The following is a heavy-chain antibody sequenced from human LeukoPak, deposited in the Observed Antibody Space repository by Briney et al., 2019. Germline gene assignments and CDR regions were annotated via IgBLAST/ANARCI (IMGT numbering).Heavy chain of an antibody. J-gene: IGHJ6*03. CDR3: ARQEARLYYYMDV. V-gene: IGHV5-51*01. D-gene: IGHD6-6*01. CDR2: IYPGDSDT. Sequence: GESLKISCKGSGYRFSSYWIGWVRQMPGKGLEWMGIIYPGDSDTRYSPSFQGQVTISADKSISTAYLQWSSLKASDTAMYYCARQEARLYYYMDVWGKGTTVTVSS. CDR1: GYRFSSYW.